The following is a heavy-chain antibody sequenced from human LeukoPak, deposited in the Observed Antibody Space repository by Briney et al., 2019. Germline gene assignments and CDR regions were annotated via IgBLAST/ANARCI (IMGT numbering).Heavy chain of an antibody. V-gene: IGHV1-46*01. D-gene: IGHD3/OR15-3a*01. Sequence: ASVKVSCKASGYSFTSYYMHWVRQAPGQGLEWMGIINPSGDSTSYAQKFQGRVTMTRDTSTSTVHMELSSLRSEDTAVYYCARFRTGRAFDIWGQGTMVTVSS. CDR3: ARFRTGRAFDI. J-gene: IGHJ3*02. CDR2: INPSGDST. CDR1: GYSFTSYY.